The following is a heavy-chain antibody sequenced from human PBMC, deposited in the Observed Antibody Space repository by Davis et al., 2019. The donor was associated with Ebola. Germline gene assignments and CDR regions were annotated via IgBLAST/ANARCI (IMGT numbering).Heavy chain of an antibody. J-gene: IGHJ4*02. CDR3: ARGEAKGRGYDY. V-gene: IGHV1-2*06. CDR1: GYTFTGYY. D-gene: IGHD3-10*01. Sequence: ASVKVSRKASGYTFTGYYMHWVRQAPGQGLEWMGRINPNSGGTNYAQKFQGRVTMTRDTSISTAYMELSRLRSDDTAVYYCARGEAKGRGYDYWGQGTLVTVSS. CDR2: INPNSGGT.